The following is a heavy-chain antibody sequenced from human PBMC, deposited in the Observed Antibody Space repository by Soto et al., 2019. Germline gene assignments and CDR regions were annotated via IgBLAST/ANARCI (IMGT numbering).Heavy chain of an antibody. V-gene: IGHV1-18*01. J-gene: IGHJ3*02. Sequence: ASVKVSCKASGYTFTSYGISWVRQAPGQGLEWMGWISAYNGNTNYAQKLQGRVTMTTDTSTSTAYMELRSLRSDDTTVYYCARLIAVAGTGDAFDIWGQGTMVTVSS. CDR3: ARLIAVAGTGDAFDI. D-gene: IGHD6-19*01. CDR1: GYTFTSYG. CDR2: ISAYNGNT.